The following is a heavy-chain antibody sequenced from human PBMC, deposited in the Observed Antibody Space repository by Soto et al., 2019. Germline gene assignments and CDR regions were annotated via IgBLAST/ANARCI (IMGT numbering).Heavy chain of an antibody. V-gene: IGHV3-43*01. CDR1: GFTFDDYA. D-gene: IGHD4-17*01. J-gene: IGHJ4*02. CDR3: GKDGAVSDYTYLDY. CDR2: ISWDGRST. Sequence: GGSLRLSCAASGFTFDDYAMRWIRQAPGKGLEWVSLISWDGRSTYYADSVKGRFTISRDNSKNSLYLQMNSLTTEDTAFYYCGKDGAVSDYTYLDYWGQGALVTGSS.